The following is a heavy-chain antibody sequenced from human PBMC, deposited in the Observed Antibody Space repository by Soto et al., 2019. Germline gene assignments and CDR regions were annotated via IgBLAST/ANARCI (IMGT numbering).Heavy chain of an antibody. V-gene: IGHV1-3*01. D-gene: IGHD2-21*02. CDR3: ARSIVVVTALDY. CDR1: GYTLSELS. CDR2: INAGNGNT. Sequence: ASVKVSCKVSGYTLSELSMRWVRQAPGQRLEWMGWINAGNGNTKYSQKFQGRVTITRDTSASTAYMELSSLRSEDTAVYYCARSIVVVTALDYWGQGTLVTVSS. J-gene: IGHJ4*02.